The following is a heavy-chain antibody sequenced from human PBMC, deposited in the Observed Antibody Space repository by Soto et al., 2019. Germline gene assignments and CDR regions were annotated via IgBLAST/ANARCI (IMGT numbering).Heavy chain of an antibody. CDR2: IYWNDDK. V-gene: IGHV2-5*01. D-gene: IGHD4-17*01. J-gene: IGHJ5*02. Sequence: KESGPTLVKPTQTLTLTCTFSGFSLSSAGAGVGWIRQPPGKGLEWLALIYWNDDKRYSPSLKSRLTITKDTSKNQVVLLMTNMDPVDTATYYCAHRGYGDYPRDNWFDPCGQGALVTVSS. CDR1: GFSLSSAGAG. CDR3: AHRGYGDYPRDNWFDP.